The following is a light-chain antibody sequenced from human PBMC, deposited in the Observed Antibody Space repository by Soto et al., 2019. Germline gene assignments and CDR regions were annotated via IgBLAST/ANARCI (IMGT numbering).Light chain of an antibody. CDR3: QQYNNWPRET. Sequence: VMTQSPATLSVSPGERATLSCRASQSVSSNLAWYQQKPGQAPRLLIYGASTRVTGIPARFSGSGSGTEFTLTISSLQSEDFAVYYCQQYNNWPRETFGQGTKVEIK. V-gene: IGKV3-15*01. CDR1: QSVSSN. J-gene: IGKJ1*01. CDR2: GAS.